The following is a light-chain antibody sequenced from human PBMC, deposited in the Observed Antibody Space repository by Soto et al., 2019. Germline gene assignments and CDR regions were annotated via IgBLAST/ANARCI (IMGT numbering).Light chain of an antibody. V-gene: IGKV3-20*01. Sequence: EIVLTQSPGTLYLSPGERATLSCRASQSVSSNKIAWYQQKPGQAPRLLIFGASSRATGIPDRFSGSGSGTDFTLTISRLEPEDLAVYYCQQYDSAPRTFGQGTKVEIK. J-gene: IGKJ1*01. CDR1: QSVSSNK. CDR2: GAS. CDR3: QQYDSAPRT.